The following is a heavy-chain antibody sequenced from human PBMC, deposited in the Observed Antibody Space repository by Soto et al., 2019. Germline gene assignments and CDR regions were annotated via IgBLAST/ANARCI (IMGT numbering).Heavy chain of an antibody. CDR2: ISSSSSTI. J-gene: IGHJ6*02. CDR3: ARPEYSSSSYGMDV. V-gene: IGHV3-48*02. Sequence: GGPLRLSCGASGFTFSSYSMNWVLQAPGKGLEWVSYISSSSSTIYYADSVKGRFTISRDNAKNSLYLQMNSLRDEDTAVYYCARPEYSSSSYGMDVWGQGTTVTVSS. D-gene: IGHD6-6*01. CDR1: GFTFSSYS.